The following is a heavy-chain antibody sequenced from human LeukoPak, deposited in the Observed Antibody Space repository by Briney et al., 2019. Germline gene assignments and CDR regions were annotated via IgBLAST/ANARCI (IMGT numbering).Heavy chain of an antibody. CDR3: ARLLWFGESNWFDP. Sequence: GASVKVSCKASGYTFTGYYMHWVRQATGQGLEWMGWINPNSGGTNYAQKFQGRVTMTRDTSISTAYMELSRLRSDDTAVYYCARLLWFGESNWFDPWGQGTLVTVSS. V-gene: IGHV1-2*02. CDR1: GYTFTGYY. CDR2: INPNSGGT. D-gene: IGHD3-10*01. J-gene: IGHJ5*02.